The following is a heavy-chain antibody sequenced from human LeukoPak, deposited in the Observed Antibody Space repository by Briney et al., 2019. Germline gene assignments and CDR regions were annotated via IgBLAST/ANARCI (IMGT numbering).Heavy chain of an antibody. J-gene: IGHJ4*02. CDR2: ISGSGGST. V-gene: IGHV3-23*01. CDR1: GFTFSSYA. Sequence: PGGSLRLSCAASGFTFSSYAMSWVRRAPGKGLEWVSAISGSGGSTYYADSVKGRFTISRDNSKNTLYLQMNSLRAEDTAVYYCARDIVAGHRAGISDYWGQGTLVTVSS. CDR3: ARDIVAGHRAGISDY. D-gene: IGHD5-12*01.